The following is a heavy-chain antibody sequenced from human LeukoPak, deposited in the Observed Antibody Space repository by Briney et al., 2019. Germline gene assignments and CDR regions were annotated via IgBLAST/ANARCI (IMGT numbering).Heavy chain of an antibody. V-gene: IGHV4-39*07. CDR3: ARATRTAVADAFDI. CDR1: GGSISSSSYY. J-gene: IGHJ3*02. CDR2: FYYSGST. Sequence: SETLSLTCTVSGGSISSSSYYWGWIRQPPGKGLEWIGSFYYSGSTYYNPSLKSRVTISVDTSKNQFSLKLSSVTAADTAVYYCARATRTAVADAFDIWGQGTMVTVSS. D-gene: IGHD5-18*01.